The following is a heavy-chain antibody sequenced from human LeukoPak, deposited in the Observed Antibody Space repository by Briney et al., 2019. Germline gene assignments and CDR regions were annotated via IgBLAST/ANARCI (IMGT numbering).Heavy chain of an antibody. CDR1: GYTFTGYY. D-gene: IGHD6-13*01. J-gene: IGHJ4*02. CDR3: ARIQYSSSWYTALHFDY. V-gene: IGHV1-2*02. Sequence: ASVKVSCKASGYTFTGYYMHWVRQAPGQGLEWMGWINPNSGGTNYAQKFQGRVTMTRDTSISTAYMELSRLRSDDTAVYYCARIQYSSSWYTALHFDYWGQGTLVTVSS. CDR2: INPNSGGT.